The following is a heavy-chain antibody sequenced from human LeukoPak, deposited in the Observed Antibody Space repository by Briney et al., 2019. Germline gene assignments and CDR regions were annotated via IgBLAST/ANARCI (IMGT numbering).Heavy chain of an antibody. D-gene: IGHD5-18*01. CDR2: IYYSRST. CDR1: GGSISSDY. J-gene: IGHJ4*02. CDR3: ASLAMAPE. Sequence: SETLSLTCTVAGGSISSDYWGWIRQTPEKGLEWIAYIYYSRSTKYNPSLKSRVTISVDTSKNQFSLKLSSVTAADTAVYYCASLAMAPEWGQGTLVTVSS. V-gene: IGHV4-59*12.